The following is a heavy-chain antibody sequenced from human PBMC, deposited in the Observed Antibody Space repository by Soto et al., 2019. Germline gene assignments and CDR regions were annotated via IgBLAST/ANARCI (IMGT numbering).Heavy chain of an antibody. Sequence: QITLKESGPTLVKPTQPLTLTCTFSGFSLTTGAVGVGWIRQPPGKALEWLALVYATKDIRYSPSLKNRLTITKNPSKNHVVLTKTNMGPADTATNTRAHSRAVGSTYFFQYWGQGTLVTVSS. V-gene: IGHV2-5*01. CDR3: AHSRAVGSTYFFQY. CDR1: GFSLTTGAVG. CDR2: VYATKDI. D-gene: IGHD2-2*03. J-gene: IGHJ4*02.